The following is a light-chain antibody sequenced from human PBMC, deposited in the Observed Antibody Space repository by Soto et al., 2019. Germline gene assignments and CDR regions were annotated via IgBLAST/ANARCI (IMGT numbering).Light chain of an antibody. CDR2: AAS. CDR3: QKYNSAAFT. V-gene: IGKV1-27*01. CDR1: QGISNY. J-gene: IGKJ4*01. Sequence: DIQMTQSPSSLSASVGDRVTITCRASQGISNYLAWYQQKPGKVPKLLVYAASTLQSVVPSRFSGSGSGTAFTLTISSLQPEDVATYYCQKYNSAAFTFVGGTEVEIK.